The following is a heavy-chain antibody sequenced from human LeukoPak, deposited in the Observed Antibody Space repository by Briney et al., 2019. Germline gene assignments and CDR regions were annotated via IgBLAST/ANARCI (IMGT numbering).Heavy chain of an antibody. V-gene: IGHV3-74*03. J-gene: IGHJ4*02. Sequence: GGSLRPSCAASGFTFSSNYMHWVRQAPGKGLVWVSRINTDGSDTTYADFVKGRFTISRDNAKNTLYLEMNSLRAEDTAVYYCARALRSPGDSGLDYWGQGALVTVSS. D-gene: IGHD3-10*01. CDR1: GFTFSSNY. CDR2: INTDGSDT. CDR3: ARALRSPGDSGLDY.